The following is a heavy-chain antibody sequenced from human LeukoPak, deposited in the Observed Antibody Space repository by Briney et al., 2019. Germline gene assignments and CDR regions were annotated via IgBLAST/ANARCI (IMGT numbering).Heavy chain of an antibody. V-gene: IGHV3-33*01. CDR1: GFTFSSYS. CDR3: ASGISKTYYDFWSGYSTALDY. CDR2: IWPDGSNK. J-gene: IGHJ4*02. Sequence: PGGSLRLSCAASGFTFSSYSMHWVRQAPGKGLEWVAVIWPDGSNKYYADSVKGRFTISRDNSRNTLYLQMNSLRAEDTAVYYCASGISKTYYDFWSGYSTALDYWGQGTLVTVSS. D-gene: IGHD3-3*01.